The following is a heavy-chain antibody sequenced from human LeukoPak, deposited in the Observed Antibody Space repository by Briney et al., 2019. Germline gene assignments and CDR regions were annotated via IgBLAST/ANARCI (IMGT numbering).Heavy chain of an antibody. Sequence: GGSLRLSCEGSGFTFDDYTMHWVRQAPGKGLEWVSLINRGGSTTVYAESVKGRFTISRDNAKNTLHLQMNSLRAEDTAVYYCVRDWGYDSSGYWQKYFDSWGQGTLVTVSS. D-gene: IGHD3-22*01. CDR2: INRGGSTT. J-gene: IGHJ4*02. CDR1: GFTFDDYT. V-gene: IGHV3-43D*04. CDR3: VRDWGYDSSGYWQKYFDS.